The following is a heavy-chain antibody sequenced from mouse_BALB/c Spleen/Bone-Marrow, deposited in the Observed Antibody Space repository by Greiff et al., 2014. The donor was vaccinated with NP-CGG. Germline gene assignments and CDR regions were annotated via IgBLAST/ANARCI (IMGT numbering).Heavy chain of an antibody. J-gene: IGHJ2*01. CDR1: GFNIQDYY. CDR2: IDPENGDT. Sequence: VQLKESGAELVRSGASVKLSCTASGFNIQDYYMHWVKQRPEQGLEWIGWIDPENGDTEYAPKFQGKPTMTADTSSNTAYLQLSSLTSEDTAVYYCNARGDYDFDYFDYWGQGTTLTVSS. V-gene: IGHV14-4*02. CDR3: NARGDYDFDYFDY. D-gene: IGHD2-4*01.